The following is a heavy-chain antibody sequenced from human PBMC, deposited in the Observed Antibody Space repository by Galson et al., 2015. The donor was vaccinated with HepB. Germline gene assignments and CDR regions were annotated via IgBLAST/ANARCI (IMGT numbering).Heavy chain of an antibody. CDR1: GFTFSSYG. CDR3: ARPFLGYSSGSLFDY. D-gene: IGHD6-19*01. CDR2: ISYDGSNK. Sequence: SLRLSCAASGFTFSSYGMHWVRQAPGKGLEWVAVISYDGSNKYYADSVKGRFTISRDNAKNSLYLQMNSLRDEDTAVYYCARPFLGYSSGSLFDYWGQGTLVTVSS. J-gene: IGHJ4*02. V-gene: IGHV3-30*03.